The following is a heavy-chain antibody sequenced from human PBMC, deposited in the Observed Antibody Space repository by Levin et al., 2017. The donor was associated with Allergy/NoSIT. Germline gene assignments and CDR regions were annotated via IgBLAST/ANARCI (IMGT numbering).Heavy chain of an antibody. CDR1: GYSFTSYW. V-gene: IGHV5-51*01. Sequence: GESLKISCKGSGYSFTSYWIGWVRQMPGKGLEWMGIIYPGDSDTRYSPSFQGQVTISADKSISTAYLQWSSLKASDTAMYYCARRIVGATWGEDDAFDIWGQGTMVTVSS. D-gene: IGHD1-26*01. CDR2: IYPGDSDT. J-gene: IGHJ3*02. CDR3: ARRIVGATWGEDDAFDI.